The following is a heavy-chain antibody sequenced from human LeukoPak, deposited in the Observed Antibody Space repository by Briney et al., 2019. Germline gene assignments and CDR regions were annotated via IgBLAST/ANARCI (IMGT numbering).Heavy chain of an antibody. CDR3: ARGPRIAARRVGHYYYYYMDV. CDR1: GGSFSGYY. D-gene: IGHD6-6*01. J-gene: IGHJ6*03. V-gene: IGHV4-34*01. CDR2: INHSGST. Sequence: SETLSLTCAVYGGSFSGYYWSWIRQPPGKGLEWIGEINHSGSTNYNPSLKSRVTISVDTSKNQFSLKLSSVTAADTAVYYCARGPRIAARRVGHYYYYYMDVWGKGTTVTVSS.